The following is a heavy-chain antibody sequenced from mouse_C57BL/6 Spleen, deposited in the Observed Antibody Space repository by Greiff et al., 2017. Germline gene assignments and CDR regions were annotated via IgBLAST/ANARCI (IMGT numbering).Heavy chain of an antibody. CDR1: GYTFTDYN. V-gene: IGHV1-18*01. CDR2: INPNNGGT. CDR3: ARESDGSHGFAY. Sequence: EVKLVESGPELVKPGASVKIPCKASGYTFTDYNMDWVKQSHGKSLEWIGDINPNNGGTIYNQKFKGKATLTVDKSSSTAYMELRSLTSEDTAVYYCARESDGSHGFAYWGQGTLVTVSA. D-gene: IGHD1-1*01. J-gene: IGHJ3*01.